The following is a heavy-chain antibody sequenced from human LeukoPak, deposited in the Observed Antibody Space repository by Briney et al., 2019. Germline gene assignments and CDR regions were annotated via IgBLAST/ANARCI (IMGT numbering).Heavy chain of an antibody. Sequence: SETLSLTCTVSGGSISSYYWSWIRQPPGKGLEWIGYIYYSGSTNYNPSLKSRVTISVDTSKNQFSLRLSSVTAADTAVYFCARHPLIYYGMDVWGQGTTVTVSS. D-gene: IGHD3/OR15-3a*01. V-gene: IGHV4-59*08. CDR1: GGSISSYY. CDR3: ARHPLIYYGMDV. J-gene: IGHJ6*02. CDR2: IYYSGST.